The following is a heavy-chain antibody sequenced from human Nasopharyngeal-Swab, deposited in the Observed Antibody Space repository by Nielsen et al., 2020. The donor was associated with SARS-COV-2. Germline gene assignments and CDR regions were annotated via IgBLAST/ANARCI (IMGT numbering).Heavy chain of an antibody. D-gene: IGHD2-15*01. Sequence: ASVKVSCKTSGYTFTGYYIHWVRQAPGQGLEWMGRINPNNGGTNYAQKFQGRVTMTRDTSISTAYMEISSLRSDDTAKYYCASKLQLVRPFDYWGQGTLVTVSS. CDR3: ASKLQLVRPFDY. CDR2: INPNNGGT. CDR1: GYTFTGYY. J-gene: IGHJ4*02. V-gene: IGHV1-2*06.